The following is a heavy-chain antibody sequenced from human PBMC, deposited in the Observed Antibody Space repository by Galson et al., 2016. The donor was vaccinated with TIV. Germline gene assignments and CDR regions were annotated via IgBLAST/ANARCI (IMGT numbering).Heavy chain of an antibody. CDR2: IGGSGGST. CDR1: GFTFSNYA. J-gene: IGHJ4*02. Sequence: LRLSCAASGFTFSNYAMNWIRQAPGKGLEWVAAIGGSGGSTHYADSVKGRFIISRDNSKNTLYLQMSSLRAEDTADYYCAKDRDIVATTMDYWGQGTLVTVSS. CDR3: AKDRDIVATTMDY. D-gene: IGHD5-12*01. V-gene: IGHV3-23*01.